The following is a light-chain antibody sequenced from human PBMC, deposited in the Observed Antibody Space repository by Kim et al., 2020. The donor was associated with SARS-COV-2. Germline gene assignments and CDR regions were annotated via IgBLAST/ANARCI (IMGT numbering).Light chain of an antibody. J-gene: IGKJ4*01. Sequence: ALVGDRVTITSLASQDISSSFAWYQQKPGKAPNLLIYDASTLQSWVPSRFSGSGSGTEFAHTISSLQPEDFATYDCQQLNYNPLTFGGGTKVDIK. CDR2: DAS. CDR3: QQLNYNPLT. V-gene: IGKV1-9*01. CDR1: QDISSS.